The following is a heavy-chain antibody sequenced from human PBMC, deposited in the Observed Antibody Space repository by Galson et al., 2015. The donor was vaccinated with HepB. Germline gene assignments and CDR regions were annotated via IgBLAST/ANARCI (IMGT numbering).Heavy chain of an antibody. CDR1: GGTFSSYT. Sequence: SVKVSCKASGGTFSSYTISWVRQAPGQGLEWMGRIIPILGIANYAQKFQGRVTITADKSTSTAYMELSSLRSEDTAVYYCARDPLKQDIVATITGDYWGQGTLVTVSS. D-gene: IGHD5-12*01. V-gene: IGHV1-69*04. CDR3: ARDPLKQDIVATITGDY. J-gene: IGHJ4*02. CDR2: IIPILGIA.